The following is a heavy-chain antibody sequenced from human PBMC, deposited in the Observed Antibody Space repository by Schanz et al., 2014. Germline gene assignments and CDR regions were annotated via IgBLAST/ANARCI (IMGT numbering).Heavy chain of an antibody. J-gene: IGHJ4*02. Sequence: VQLVQSGGGLVQPGGSLRLSCAASGFTFSDYYMSWIRQAPGKGLEWVSYISSSSSTRYYADSVKGRFTISRDNAKNSLFLQMNSLRVEDTAVYFCVSQTGSTNYWGQGTLVTVSS. V-gene: IGHV3-11*04. CDR3: VSQTGSTNY. D-gene: IGHD6-13*01. CDR1: GFTFSDYY. CDR2: ISSSSSTR.